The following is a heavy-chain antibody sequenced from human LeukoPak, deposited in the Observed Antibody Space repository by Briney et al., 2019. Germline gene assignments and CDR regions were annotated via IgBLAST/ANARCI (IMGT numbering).Heavy chain of an antibody. J-gene: IGHJ4*02. CDR2: ISGSGGST. CDR3: AKALLAGSYSPLDY. V-gene: IGHV3-23*01. Sequence: GGSLRLSCAASGFTLSSYAMSWVRQAPGKGLEWVSAISGSGGSTYYADSVKGRFTISRDNSKNTLYLQMNSLRAEDTAVYYCAKALLAGSYSPLDYWGQGTLVTVSS. D-gene: IGHD1-26*01. CDR1: GFTLSSYA.